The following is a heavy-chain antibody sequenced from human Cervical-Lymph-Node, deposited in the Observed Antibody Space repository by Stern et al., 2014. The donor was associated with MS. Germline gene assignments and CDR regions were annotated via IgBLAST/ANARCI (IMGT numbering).Heavy chain of an antibody. Sequence: VQLVESGAEVKQPGSSVNVSCKASGGTFTSFSINWVRQVPGQSLEWMGGIIPIFDTPNLAQKFQGRVTITADSSTSTVYMALNSLRSDDTAVYYCVLPSKVTTAAFDVWGRGTMVTVSS. CDR3: VLPSKVTTAAFDV. V-gene: IGHV1-69*06. D-gene: IGHD4-17*01. CDR1: GGTFTSFS. CDR2: IIPIFDTP. J-gene: IGHJ3*01.